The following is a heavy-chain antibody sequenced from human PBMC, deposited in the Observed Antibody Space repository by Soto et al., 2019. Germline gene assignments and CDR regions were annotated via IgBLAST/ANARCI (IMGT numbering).Heavy chain of an antibody. CDR3: GRPPTTGVFYLHGRDV. Sequence: DVQLVESGGGLVQPGGSLRLSCAASGFTFSSFEMNWVRQAPGKGLEWLSYISSTGRTIHYADSVKGRFTISNDNVNNSLHLQINSPKAEGKGGYYRGRPPTTGVFYLHGRDVWGQGTTVTGSS. J-gene: IGHJ6*02. CDR1: GFTFSSFE. CDR2: ISSTGRTI. V-gene: IGHV3-48*03. D-gene: IGHD1-1*01.